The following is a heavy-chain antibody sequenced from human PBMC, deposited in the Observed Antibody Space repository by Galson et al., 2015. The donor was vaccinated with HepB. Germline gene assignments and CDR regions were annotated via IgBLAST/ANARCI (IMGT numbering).Heavy chain of an antibody. CDR2: IYSGGST. D-gene: IGHD3-22*01. J-gene: IGHJ3*02. Sequence: SLRLSCAASGFTVSSNYMSWVRQAPGKGLEWVSVIYSGGSTYYADSVKGRFTISRDNSKNTLYLQMNSLRAEDTAVYYCARDVRVQGYYDSSGYYILRGDAFDIWGQGTMVTVSS. V-gene: IGHV3-53*01. CDR1: GFTVSSNY. CDR3: ARDVRVQGYYDSSGYYILRGDAFDI.